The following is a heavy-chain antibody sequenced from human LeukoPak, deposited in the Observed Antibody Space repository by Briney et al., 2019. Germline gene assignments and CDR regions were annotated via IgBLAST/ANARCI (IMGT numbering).Heavy chain of an antibody. V-gene: IGHV3-64D*06. CDR3: ARLGSIAAAGTPDY. J-gene: IGHJ4*02. D-gene: IGHD6-13*01. CDR1: GFTFSTYA. Sequence: GGSLRLSCSASGFTFSTYAMHWVRQAPGRGLEFVSSINGKGDSTYHADSVRGRFTISRDNSRNTLYFQMSFLRTEDTAVYYCARLGSIAAAGTPDYWGQGTLVTVSS. CDR2: INGKGDST.